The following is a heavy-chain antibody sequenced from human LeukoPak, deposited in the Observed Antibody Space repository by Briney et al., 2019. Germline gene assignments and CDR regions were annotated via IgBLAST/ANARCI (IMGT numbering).Heavy chain of an antibody. Sequence: GGSLRLSCAASGFAFSSYAMTWVRQAPGKGLEWVSGISGGGAATYYADSVKGRFTISRDNSKSTLYLQMNSLRAEDTALHYCAKDFSDSTGYYNWFDTWGQGTLVTVSS. V-gene: IGHV3-23*01. CDR1: GFAFSSYA. J-gene: IGHJ5*02. CDR3: AKDFSDSTGYYNWFDT. D-gene: IGHD3-22*01. CDR2: ISGGGAAT.